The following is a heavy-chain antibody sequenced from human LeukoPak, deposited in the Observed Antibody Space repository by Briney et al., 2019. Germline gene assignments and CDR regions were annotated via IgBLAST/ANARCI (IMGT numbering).Heavy chain of an antibody. CDR2: ISAYNGNT. CDR1: GYTFTSYG. J-gene: IGHJ6*02. Sequence: SVKVSCKASGYTFTSYGIRWVRQAPVQGLERIGWISAYNGNTNYAQKLQGRVTMTTDTSTSTAYMELRSLRSDDTAVYYCARNYGSGSYGMDVWGQGTTVTVSS. V-gene: IGHV1-18*01. CDR3: ARNYGSGSYGMDV. D-gene: IGHD3-10*01.